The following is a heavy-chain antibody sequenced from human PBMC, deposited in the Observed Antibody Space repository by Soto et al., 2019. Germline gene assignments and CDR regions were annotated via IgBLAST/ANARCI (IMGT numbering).Heavy chain of an antibody. V-gene: IGHV4-59*08. D-gene: IGHD6-19*01. CDR3: ARHDGFSSGWIFDY. J-gene: IGHJ4*01. CDR1: GGSISSYY. Sequence: TLSLTCTVSGGSISSYYWSWIRQPPGKGLEWIGYIYYSGSTNYNPSLKGRVTISVDTSKNQLSLKLRSVTAADTAVYYCARHDGFSSGWIFDYWGHGTLVTVSS. CDR2: IYYSGST.